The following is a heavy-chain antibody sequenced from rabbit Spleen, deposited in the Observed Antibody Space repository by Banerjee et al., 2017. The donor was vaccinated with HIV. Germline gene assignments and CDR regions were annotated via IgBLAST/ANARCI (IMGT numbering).Heavy chain of an antibody. D-gene: IGHD4-1*01. Sequence: QSLEESGGDLVKPGASLTLTCIASGVSFSGNSYMCWVRQAPGKGLEWIACIDSGSSGFTYFASWANGRFTISKTSSTTVTLQMTSLTAADTATYFCARDAAGREDFNLWGPGTLVTVS. J-gene: IGHJ4*01. V-gene: IGHV1S40*01. CDR1: GVSFSGNSY. CDR3: ARDAAGREDFNL. CDR2: IDSGSSGFT.